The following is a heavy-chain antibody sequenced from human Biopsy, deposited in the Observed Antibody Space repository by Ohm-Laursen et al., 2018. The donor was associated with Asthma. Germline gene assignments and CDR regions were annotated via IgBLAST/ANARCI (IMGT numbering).Heavy chain of an antibody. CDR2: ISWNSVSI. D-gene: IGHD6-13*01. CDR3: VKDRLSSSWAWFES. Sequence: LSLTCAASGFTFENYAMHWVRQSTGKGLEWVSSISWNSVSIDYADSVKGRFTISRDNAKNSLYLQMNGLRAEDTAMYYCVKDRLSSSWAWFESWGQGTLVTVSS. V-gene: IGHV3-9*01. J-gene: IGHJ5*01. CDR1: GFTFENYA.